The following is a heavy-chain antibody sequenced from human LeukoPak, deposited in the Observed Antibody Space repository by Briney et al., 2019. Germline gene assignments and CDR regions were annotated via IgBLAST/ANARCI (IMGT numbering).Heavy chain of an antibody. Sequence: PSETLSLTCTVSGGSISSSSYYWGWIRQAPGKGLEWVSGICGSAGSAVYADSVKGRLTISRDNSKTTLHLQMNSLRAEDAAVYYCAKKLLSGSGSFSWGVFDYWGQGTLVTVSA. CDR2: ICGSAGSA. CDR1: GGSISSSSYY. V-gene: IGHV3-23*01. J-gene: IGHJ4*02. D-gene: IGHD3-10*01. CDR3: AKKLLSGSGSFSWGVFDY.